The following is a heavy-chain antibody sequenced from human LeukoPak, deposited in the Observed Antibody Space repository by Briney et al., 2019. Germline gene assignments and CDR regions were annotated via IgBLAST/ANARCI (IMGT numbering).Heavy chain of an antibody. CDR2: VIPIFGTL. CDR3: ARGEELEPNWFDP. CDR1: GGTFSSYG. Sequence: SVKVSCKASGGTFSSYGISWVRQAPGQGLEWMGGVIPIFGTLDYAQKFLGRVTITADRSTSTAYMELSSLRSEDTAVYYCARGEELEPNWFDPWGQGTLVTVSS. J-gene: IGHJ5*02. D-gene: IGHD1-1*01. V-gene: IGHV1-69*06.